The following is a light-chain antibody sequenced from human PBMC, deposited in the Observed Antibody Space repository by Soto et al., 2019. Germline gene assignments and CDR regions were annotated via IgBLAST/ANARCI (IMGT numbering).Light chain of an antibody. Sequence: IQLTQSPSSLSASVGDRVTITCRASQGISSFLAWYQQKPGKAPKLLIYGASTLQSGAPSRFSGSGSGTDFTLTICSLQPEDFATYYCQQLNSFPIPFGPGTKVDIK. J-gene: IGKJ3*01. CDR2: GAS. CDR1: QGISSF. V-gene: IGKV1-9*01. CDR3: QQLNSFPIP.